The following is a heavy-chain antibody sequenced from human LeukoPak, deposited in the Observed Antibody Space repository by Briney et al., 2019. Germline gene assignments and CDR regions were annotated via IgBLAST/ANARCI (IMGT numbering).Heavy chain of an antibody. D-gene: IGHD2-15*01. CDR3: ARDPRNVGLAP. Sequence: PGGSLRLSCVASGFSLSGYWMYWVRQAPGKGLMYISRNNGDGSTTNYADVVKGRFTMSRDNVKYTLYLQMNSLRVEDTAVYYCARDPRNVGLAPWGQGTLVTVSS. CDR2: NNGDGSTT. J-gene: IGHJ5*02. V-gene: IGHV3-74*01. CDR1: GFSLSGYW.